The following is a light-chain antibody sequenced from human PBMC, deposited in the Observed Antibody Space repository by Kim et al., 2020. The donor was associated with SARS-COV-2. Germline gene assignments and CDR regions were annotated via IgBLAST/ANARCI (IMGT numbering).Light chain of an antibody. CDR1: SLRKYY. V-gene: IGLV3-19*01. CDR3: NSRDTSHFVI. CDR2: GKN. Sequence: SSELTQGPAVSVALGQTVRITCQGDSLRKYYATWYQQKPGQAPVLLISGKNNRPSGIPDRFSGSSSGNTASLTIAGAQAEDEADYYWNSRDTSHFVIFGGGTKLTVL. J-gene: IGLJ2*01.